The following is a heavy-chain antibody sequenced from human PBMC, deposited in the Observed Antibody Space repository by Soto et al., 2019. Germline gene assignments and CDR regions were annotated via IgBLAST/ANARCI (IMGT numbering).Heavy chain of an antibody. J-gene: IGHJ5*02. Sequence: QVQLVQSGAEVKKPGASVKVSCKASGYTFTSYGISWVRQAPGQGLEWMGWISAYNGNTNYAQKLQGRVTMTTDTSTSTDYMELRSLRSDDTAVYYCAITPSFRSSSAWFDPWGQGTLVTVSS. CDR1: GYTFTSYG. CDR2: ISAYNGNT. D-gene: IGHD6-6*01. CDR3: AITPSFRSSSAWFDP. V-gene: IGHV1-18*04.